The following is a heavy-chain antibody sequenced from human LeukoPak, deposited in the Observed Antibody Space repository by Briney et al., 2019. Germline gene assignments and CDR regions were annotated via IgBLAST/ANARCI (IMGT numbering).Heavy chain of an antibody. CDR2: IYTSGST. CDR1: GGSISSYY. J-gene: IGHJ4*02. V-gene: IGHV4-4*07. D-gene: IGHD3-10*01. CDR3: ASESSGIYQAADY. Sequence: SXXLSLTCSVSGGSISSYYWNWIRQPAGKGLEWIGRIYTSGSTNYNPSLKSRVTMSLDTSKNQFSLRLTSVTAADTAVYFCASESSGIYQAADYWGQGTLVTVSS.